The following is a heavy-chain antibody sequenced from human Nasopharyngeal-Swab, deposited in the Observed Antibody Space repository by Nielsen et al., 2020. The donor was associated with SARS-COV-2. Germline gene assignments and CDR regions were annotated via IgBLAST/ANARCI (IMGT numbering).Heavy chain of an antibody. D-gene: IGHD3-22*01. V-gene: IGHV3-48*04. Sequence: GVLKISCAASGFNFNYYSMNWVRQAPGKGLEWVSYITSSSGIIYYADSVKGRFTISRDNAKNLLYLQMNSLRAEDTAVYYCASAHRAYGDSGYYPLDYWGKGTLVTVSS. J-gene: IGHJ4*02. CDR2: ITSSSGII. CDR3: ASAHRAYGDSGYYPLDY. CDR1: GFNFNYYS.